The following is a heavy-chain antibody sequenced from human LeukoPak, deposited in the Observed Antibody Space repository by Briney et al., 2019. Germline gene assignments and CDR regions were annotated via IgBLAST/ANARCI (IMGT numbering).Heavy chain of an antibody. CDR2: INPNSGGT. V-gene: IGHV1-2*02. Sequence: ASVKVSCKASGYTFTGYYMHWVRQAPGQGLEWMGWINPNSGGTNYAQKFQGRVTMTRDTSISTAYMELSRLRSDDTAVYCCARAPVATGWYFDLWGRGTLVTVSS. CDR1: GYTFTGYY. D-gene: IGHD5-12*01. CDR3: ARAPVATGWYFDL. J-gene: IGHJ2*01.